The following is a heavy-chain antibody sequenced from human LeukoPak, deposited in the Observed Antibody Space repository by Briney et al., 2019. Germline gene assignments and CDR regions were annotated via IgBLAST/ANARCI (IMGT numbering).Heavy chain of an antibody. D-gene: IGHD6-6*01. CDR1: GFTFSSYA. V-gene: IGHV3-30-3*01. J-gene: IGHJ6*02. CDR2: ISYDGSSK. CDR3: ARDREQLVLYCYYGMDV. Sequence: GGSLRLSCAASGFTFSSYAMHWVRQAPGKGLEWVAVISYDGSSKYYADSVKGRFTISRDNSKNTLYLQMNSLRAEDTAVYYCARDREQLVLYCYYGMDVWGQGTTVTVSS.